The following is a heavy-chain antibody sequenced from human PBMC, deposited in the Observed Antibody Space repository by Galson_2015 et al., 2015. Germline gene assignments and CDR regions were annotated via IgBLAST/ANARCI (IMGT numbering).Heavy chain of an antibody. CDR3: AKTSRYFDWLPDYFDY. CDR1: GFTFDDYA. CDR2: ISWNSGSI. Sequence: SLRLSCAASGFTFDDYAMHWVRQAPGKGLEWVSGISWNSGSIGYADSVKGRFTISRDNAKNSLYLQMNSLRAEDTALYYCAKTSRYFDWLPDYFDYWAREPWSPSPQ. V-gene: IGHV3-9*01. J-gene: IGHJ4*02. D-gene: IGHD3-9*01.